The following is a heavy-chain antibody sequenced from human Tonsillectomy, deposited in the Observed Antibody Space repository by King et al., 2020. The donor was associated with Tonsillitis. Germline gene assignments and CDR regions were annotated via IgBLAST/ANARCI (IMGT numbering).Heavy chain of an antibody. V-gene: IGHV5-51*01. J-gene: IGHJ4*02. D-gene: IGHD3-22*01. Sequence: VQLVESGAEVKKPGESLKISCKGAGYIFTNYWIGWVRQLPGKGLEWMGIIYPGDSDTRYSPSFQGQVTISADKSISTAYLQWSSLKASDTAMYYCARPLDYYDSSIYAYWGQGTLVTVSS. CDR2: IYPGDSDT. CDR3: ARPLDYYDSSIYAY. CDR1: GYIFTNYW.